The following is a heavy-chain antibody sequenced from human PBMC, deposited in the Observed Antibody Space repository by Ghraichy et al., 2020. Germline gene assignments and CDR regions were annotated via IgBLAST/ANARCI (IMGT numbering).Heavy chain of an antibody. CDR2: IYYSGST. D-gene: IGHD6-6*01. V-gene: IGHV4-59*01. Sequence: SETLSLTCNVSGGSISSYYWSWIRQPPGKGLEWIGYIYYSGSTNYNPSLESRVTISVDVSKNQVSLKLTSVTAADTAVYYLARGTGSSSLAHFDYWGQGTLVTVSS. J-gene: IGHJ4*02. CDR1: GGSISSYY. CDR3: ARGTGSSSLAHFDY.